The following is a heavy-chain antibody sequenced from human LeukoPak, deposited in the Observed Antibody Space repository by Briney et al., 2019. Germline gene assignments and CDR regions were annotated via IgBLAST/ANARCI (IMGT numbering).Heavy chain of an antibody. V-gene: IGHV4-30-4*01. J-gene: IGHJ4*02. CDR3: AREWGLVVVAANRPETLAGTGYFDY. CDR1: GGSISSGDYY. D-gene: IGHD2-15*01. CDR2: IYYSGST. Sequence: SETLSLTCTVSGGSISSGDYYWSWIRQPPGKGLEWIGYIYYSGSTYYNPSLKSRVTISVDTSKNQFSLKLSSVTAADTAVYYCAREWGLVVVAANRPETLAGTGYFDYWGQGTLVTVSS.